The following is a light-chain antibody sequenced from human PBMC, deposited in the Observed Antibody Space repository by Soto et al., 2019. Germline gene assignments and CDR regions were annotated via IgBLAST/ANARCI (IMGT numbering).Light chain of an antibody. J-gene: IGKJ1*01. CDR2: GAS. CDR1: QSISRY. Sequence: IVLTQSPGTLSLSPGERTTLSCRASQSISRYLAWYQQKPGQGPRLLIYGASSSATGTPDGFSGSGSGTDFTLTINRLEPEAFALYYCQQYGSSPPTFGQGTQVEIK. CDR3: QQYGSSPPT. V-gene: IGKV3-20*01.